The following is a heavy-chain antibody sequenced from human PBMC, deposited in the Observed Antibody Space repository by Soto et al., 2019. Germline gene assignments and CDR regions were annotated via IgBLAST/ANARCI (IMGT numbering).Heavy chain of an antibody. CDR1: GFTFSNAW. CDR2: SKSKTDGGTT. Sequence: GGSLRLSCAASGFTFSNAWMSWVRQAPGKGLEWVGSSKSKTDGGTTDYAAPVKGRFTISSDKSKNTLYLQRNSLKTKDTAVYYCTRQDETYFYYYGIDIWGQGTTVTVSS. D-gene: IGHD2-15*01. J-gene: IGHJ6*02. CDR3: TRQDETYFYYYGIDI. V-gene: IGHV3-15*01.